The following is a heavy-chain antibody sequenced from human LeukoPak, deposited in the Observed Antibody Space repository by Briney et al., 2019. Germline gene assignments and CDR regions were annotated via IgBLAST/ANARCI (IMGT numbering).Heavy chain of an antibody. CDR3: ARYGSGYYSYNWFDP. D-gene: IGHD3-22*01. J-gene: IGHJ5*02. V-gene: IGHV1-18*01. Sequence: ASVKVSCKASGYTFTSYGISWVRQAPGQGLEWMGWISAYNGNTNYAQKLQGRVTMTTDTSTSTAYMELRSLRSDATAVYYCARYGSGYYSYNWFDPWGQGTLVTVSS. CDR2: ISAYNGNT. CDR1: GYTFTSYG.